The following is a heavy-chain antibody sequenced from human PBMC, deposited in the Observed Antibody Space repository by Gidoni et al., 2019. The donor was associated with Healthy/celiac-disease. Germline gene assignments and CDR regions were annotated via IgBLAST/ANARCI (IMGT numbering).Heavy chain of an antibody. CDR3: ARAVRHCSGGSCYSYYYYGMDV. V-gene: IGHV3-21*01. Sequence: EVQLVESGGGLVKPGGSRRLSCAASGFTCSSYSMNGVPQAPGKGLEWVSSISSSSSYIYYADSVKGRFTISRDNAKNSLYLQMNSLRAEDTAVYYCARAVRHCSGGSCYSYYYYGMDVWGQGTTVTVSS. CDR1: GFTCSSYS. CDR2: ISSSSSYI. J-gene: IGHJ6*02. D-gene: IGHD2-15*01.